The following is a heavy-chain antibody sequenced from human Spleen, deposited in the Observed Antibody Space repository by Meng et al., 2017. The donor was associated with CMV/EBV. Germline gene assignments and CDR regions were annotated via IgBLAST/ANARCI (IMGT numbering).Heavy chain of an antibody. Sequence: GESLKISCAASGFTFSTYDMHWVRQATGKGLEWVSAIGTAGDTHYPGSVKGRFTISREDAKNSLYLQMNSLRAGDTAVYYCARGSAVFWWRSPELWFDPWGQGTLVTVSS. CDR3: ARGSAVFWWRSPELWFDP. D-gene: IGHD2-21*01. CDR1: GFTFSTYD. J-gene: IGHJ5*02. CDR2: IGTAGDT. V-gene: IGHV3-13*01.